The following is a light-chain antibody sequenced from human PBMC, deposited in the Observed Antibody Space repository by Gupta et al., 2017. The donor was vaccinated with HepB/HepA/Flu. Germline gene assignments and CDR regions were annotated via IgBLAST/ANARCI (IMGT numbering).Light chain of an antibody. CDR3: QQDGSSPVT. J-gene: IGKJ3*01. CDR2: GAS. V-gene: IGKV3-20*01. Sequence: IVLTQSPGTLSLSPGERATLSCRASQSVSSSYLAWYQQKPGQAPRLLIYGASSRATGIPDRFSGSGSGTDFTLTISRLEPEDFAVYYCQQDGSSPVTFGHGTKVDIK. CDR1: QSVSSSY.